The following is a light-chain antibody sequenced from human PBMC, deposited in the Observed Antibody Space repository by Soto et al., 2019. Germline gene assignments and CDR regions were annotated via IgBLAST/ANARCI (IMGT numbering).Light chain of an antibody. CDR3: QHYNSDPWT. V-gene: IGKV1-8*01. CDR1: QAIGSY. J-gene: IGKJ1*01. CDR2: GAS. Sequence: AIRMTQSPSSLSASTGDRVDIACRASQAIGSYLAWYQQKPGQAPKLLIYGASTLQSGVPSRFRGGGSGTDFTFTITCLQSEDFATYFCQHYNSDPWTFGQGTRVEIK.